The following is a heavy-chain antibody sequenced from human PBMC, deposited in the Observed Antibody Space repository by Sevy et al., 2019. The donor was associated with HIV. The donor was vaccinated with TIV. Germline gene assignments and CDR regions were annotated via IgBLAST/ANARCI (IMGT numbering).Heavy chain of an antibody. Sequence: SETLSLTCAVSGGSISSSNWWSWVRQPPGKGLEWIGEIYHSGSTNYNPSLKSRVTISVDKSKNQFSLKLSSVTAADTAVYYCARGSREGWWQQLRFDPWGQGTLVTVSS. J-gene: IGHJ5*02. CDR1: GGSISSSNW. CDR3: ARGSREGWWQQLRFDP. CDR2: IYHSGST. D-gene: IGHD2-15*01. V-gene: IGHV4-4*02.